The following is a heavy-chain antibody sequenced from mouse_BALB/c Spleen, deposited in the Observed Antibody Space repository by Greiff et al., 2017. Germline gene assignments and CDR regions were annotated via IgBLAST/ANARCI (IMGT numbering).Heavy chain of an antibody. J-gene: IGHJ2*01. Sequence: VQLQQSGPELVKPGASVKISCKASGYAFSSSWMNWVKQRPGQGLEWIGRIYPGDGDTNYNGKFKGKATLTADKSSSTAYMQLSSLTSVDSAVYFCARSGYDYPLFDYWGQGTTLTVSS. CDR3: ARSGYDYPLFDY. CDR2: IYPGDGDT. D-gene: IGHD2-4*01. V-gene: IGHV1-82*01. CDR1: GYAFSSSW.